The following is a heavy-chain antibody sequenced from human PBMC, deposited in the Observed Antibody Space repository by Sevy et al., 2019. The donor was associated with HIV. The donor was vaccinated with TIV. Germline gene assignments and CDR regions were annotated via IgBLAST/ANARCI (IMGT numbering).Heavy chain of an antibody. J-gene: IGHJ3*02. CDR1: GYTFTSYG. Sequence: ASVKVSCKASGYTFTSYGISWVRQAPGQGLEWMGWISAYNGNTNYAQKLQGRVTMTTDTSTSTAYMELRSLGSDDTAGYYCARDRRYYYDSSGYLDDAFDIWGQGTMVTVSS. CDR3: ARDRRYYYDSSGYLDDAFDI. D-gene: IGHD3-22*01. CDR2: ISAYNGNT. V-gene: IGHV1-18*01.